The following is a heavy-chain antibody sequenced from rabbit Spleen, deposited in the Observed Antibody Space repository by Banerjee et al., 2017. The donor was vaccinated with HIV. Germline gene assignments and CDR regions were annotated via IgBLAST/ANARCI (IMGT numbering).Heavy chain of an antibody. Sequence: QEQLVESGGGLVQPEGSLTLTCKASGFSFSDRDVMCWVRQAPGKGLEWIGCIYAGASGNTYYPTWVNGRFTISKTSSTTVTLQMTSLTAADTATYFCARDFADAAGYGYGDLWGPGTLVTVS. D-gene: IGHD6-1*01. CDR1: GFSFSDRDV. V-gene: IGHV1S45*01. CDR3: ARDFADAAGYGYGDL. CDR2: IYAGASGNT. J-gene: IGHJ4*01.